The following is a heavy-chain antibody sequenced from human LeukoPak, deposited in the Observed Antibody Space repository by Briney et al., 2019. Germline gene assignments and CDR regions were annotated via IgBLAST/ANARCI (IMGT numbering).Heavy chain of an antibody. D-gene: IGHD2-8*01. CDR1: GFGFRSYG. Sequence: PGGSLRLSCAASGFGFRSYGMHWVRQAPGKGLEWVAVIWFDGNNKYYADSVKGRFTISRDNSKNTLYLQMNSLRVEDTAVYFCARDPHSDCTTNHCYGGEFEYWGRGTLVTVSS. V-gene: IGHV3-33*01. J-gene: IGHJ4*02. CDR2: IWFDGNNK. CDR3: ARDPHSDCTTNHCYGGEFEY.